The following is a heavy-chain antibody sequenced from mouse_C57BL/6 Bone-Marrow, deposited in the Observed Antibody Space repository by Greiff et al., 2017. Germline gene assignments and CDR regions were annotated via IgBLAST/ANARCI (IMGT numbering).Heavy chain of an antibody. CDR3: ARMRDDYDGLLYAMDY. Sequence: QVTLKESGPGILQPSQTLSLTCSFSGFSLSTFGMGVGWIRQPSGKGLEWLAHIWWDDDKYYNPALKSRLTISKDTSKNQVFLKIANVDTADTATYYCARMRDDYDGLLYAMDYWGQGTSVTVSS. CDR2: IWWDDDK. V-gene: IGHV8-8*01. CDR1: GFSLSTFGMG. D-gene: IGHD2-4*01. J-gene: IGHJ4*01.